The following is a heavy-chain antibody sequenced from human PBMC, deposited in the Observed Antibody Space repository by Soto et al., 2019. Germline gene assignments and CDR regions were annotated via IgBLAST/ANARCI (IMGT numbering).Heavy chain of an antibody. Sequence: QVQLVESGGGVVQPGRSLRLSCAASGFSFSNNDMQWVRQAPGKGLEWVAGISYDGSNTYYGDSVKGRFTISRDNSKDTLYLQMSSLRVEDAAVYFCARDASRFALFYFDYWGQGTVVTVSS. CDR3: ARDASRFALFYFDY. D-gene: IGHD3-10*01. CDR2: ISYDGSNT. CDR1: GFSFSNND. J-gene: IGHJ4*02. V-gene: IGHV3-33*01.